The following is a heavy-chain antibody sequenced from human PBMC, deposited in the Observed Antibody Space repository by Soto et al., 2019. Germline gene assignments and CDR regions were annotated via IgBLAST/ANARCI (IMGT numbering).Heavy chain of an antibody. CDR3: ARLDAYYYDSSGGAFDI. CDR2: IYPGDSDT. D-gene: IGHD3-22*01. V-gene: IGHV5-51*01. Sequence: GESLKISCKGSGYSFTSYWIGWVRQMPGKGLEWMGIIYPGDSDTRYSPSFQGQVTISADKSISTAYLQWSSLKASDTAMYYCARLDAYYYDSSGGAFDIWGQGTAVTVSS. J-gene: IGHJ3*02. CDR1: GYSFTSYW.